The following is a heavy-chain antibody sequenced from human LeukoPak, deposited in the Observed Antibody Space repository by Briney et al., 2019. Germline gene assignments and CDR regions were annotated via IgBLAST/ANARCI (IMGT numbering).Heavy chain of an antibody. D-gene: IGHD7-27*01. Sequence: GASVKVSCKASGYTFTSYYMHWVRQAPGQGLEWMGGIIPIFGTANYAQKFQGRVTITADESTSTAYMELSSLRSEDTAVYYCASLGSHDYWGQGTLVTVSS. J-gene: IGHJ4*02. CDR3: ASLGSHDY. CDR2: IIPIFGTA. V-gene: IGHV1-69*13. CDR1: GYTFTSYY.